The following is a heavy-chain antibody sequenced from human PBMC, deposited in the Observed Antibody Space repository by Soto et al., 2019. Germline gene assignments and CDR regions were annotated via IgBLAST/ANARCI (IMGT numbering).Heavy chain of an antibody. D-gene: IGHD2-2*01. CDR2: IYWDDDK. V-gene: IGHV2-5*02. CDR1: GFSLSTSGVG. CDR3: AHRGRDQRFDY. J-gene: IGHJ4*02. Sequence: QITLKESGPTLVKPTQTLTLTCTFSGFSLSTSGVGVGWIRQPPGKALEWLALIYWDDDKRYSPSLKSRLTMTKDTSKNQVVLTMTNLDPVDTATYYCAHRGRDQRFDYWGQGTLVTVYS.